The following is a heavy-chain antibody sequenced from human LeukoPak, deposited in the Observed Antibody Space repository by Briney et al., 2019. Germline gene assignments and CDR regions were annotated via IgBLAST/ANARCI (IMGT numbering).Heavy chain of an antibody. D-gene: IGHD3-3*01. CDR1: GGTFSSYA. J-gene: IGHJ6*03. CDR2: IIPIFGTA. V-gene: IGHV1-69*05. CDR3: ASRITIFGVLDYYYYMDV. Sequence: SVKVSCKASGGTFSSYAISWVRQAPGQGPEWMGGIIPIFGTANYAQKFQGRVTITTDESTSTAYMELSSLRSEDTAVYYCASRITIFGVLDYYYYMDVWGKGTTVTVSS.